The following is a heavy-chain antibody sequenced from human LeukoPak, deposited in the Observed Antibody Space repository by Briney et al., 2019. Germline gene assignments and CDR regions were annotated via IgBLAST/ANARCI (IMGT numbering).Heavy chain of an antibody. J-gene: IGHJ4*02. CDR2: INTNTGNP. CDR3: ARGSYSSSWF. D-gene: IGHD6-13*01. Sequence: GASVKVSCKTSGYTFTNYGITWVRQAPGQGLEWMGWINTNTGNPTYAQGFTGRFVFSLDTSVSTAYLQISSLKAEDTAVYYCARGSYSSSWFWGQGTLVTVSS. V-gene: IGHV7-4-1*02. CDR1: GYTFTNYG.